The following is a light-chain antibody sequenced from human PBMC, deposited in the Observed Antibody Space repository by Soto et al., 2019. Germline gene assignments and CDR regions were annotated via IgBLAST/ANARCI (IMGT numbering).Light chain of an antibody. CDR1: QGIRSD. J-gene: IGKJ4*01. Sequence: DIQMTQSPSSLSASVGDRITITCRASQGIRSDVGWYQQKPGKVPKRLIYAASNLQSGFPSRFSGSGSWAEFTLTISSLQPEDFATYYCLQHNTYPLTFGGGTKVEIK. CDR2: AAS. CDR3: LQHNTYPLT. V-gene: IGKV1-17*01.